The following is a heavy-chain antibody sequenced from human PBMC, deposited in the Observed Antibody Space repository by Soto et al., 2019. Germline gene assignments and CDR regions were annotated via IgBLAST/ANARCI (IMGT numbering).Heavy chain of an antibody. Sequence: QVQLVESGGGVVQPGRSLRLSCAASGFTFSSYAMHWVRQAPGKGLEWVAVISYDGSNKYYADSVKGRFTISRDNSKNTLYQQVNSLRAEDTAGYYCARWAGRWLARDYWGQGTLVTVSS. D-gene: IGHD6-19*01. CDR3: ARWAGRWLARDY. CDR1: GFTFSSYA. J-gene: IGHJ4*02. V-gene: IGHV3-30-3*01. CDR2: ISYDGSNK.